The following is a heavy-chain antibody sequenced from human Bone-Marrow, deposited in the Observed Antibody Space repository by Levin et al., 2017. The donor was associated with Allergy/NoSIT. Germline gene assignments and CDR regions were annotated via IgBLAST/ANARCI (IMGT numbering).Heavy chain of an antibody. D-gene: IGHD5-24*01. CDR3: AKEEMGNWFDP. Sequence: PGGSLRLSCAASGFTFDDYAMHWVRQAPGKGLEWVSGISWNSGSIGYADSVKGRFTISRDNAKNSLYLQMNSLRAEDTALYYCAKEEMGNWFDPWGQGTLVTVSS. CDR1: GFTFDDYA. V-gene: IGHV3-9*01. CDR2: ISWNSGSI. J-gene: IGHJ5*02.